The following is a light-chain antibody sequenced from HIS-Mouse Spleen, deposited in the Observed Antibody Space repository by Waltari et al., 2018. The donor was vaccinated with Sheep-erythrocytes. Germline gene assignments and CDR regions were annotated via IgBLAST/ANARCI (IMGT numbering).Light chain of an antibody. J-gene: IGLJ3*02. V-gene: IGLV2-23*01. Sequence: QSALTQPPSVSGSPGQSITISCTGPSSDVGSYNLVSWYQQHPGKAPNLMIYWGSKRPSGFSNRFSGSKSGNTASLTISGLQAEDEADYYCCSYAGSSTPWVFGGGTKLTVL. CDR3: CSYAGSSTPWV. CDR1: SSDVGSYNL. CDR2: WGS.